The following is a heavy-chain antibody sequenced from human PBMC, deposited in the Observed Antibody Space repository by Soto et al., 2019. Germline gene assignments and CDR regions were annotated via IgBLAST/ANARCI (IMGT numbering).Heavy chain of an antibody. CDR3: ARSIMITFGGVIVPWFDP. J-gene: IGHJ5*02. Sequence: ASVKVSCKASGYTFTGYYMHWVRQAPGQGLEWMGWINPNSGGTNYAQKFQGWVTMTRGTSISTAYMELSRLRSDDTAVYYCARSIMITFGGVIVPWFDPWGQGTLVTVSS. D-gene: IGHD3-16*02. CDR1: GYTFTGYY. V-gene: IGHV1-2*04. CDR2: INPNSGGT.